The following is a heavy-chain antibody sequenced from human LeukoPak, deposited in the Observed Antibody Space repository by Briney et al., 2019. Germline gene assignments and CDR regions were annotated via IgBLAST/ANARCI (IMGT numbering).Heavy chain of an antibody. CDR1: GGTFSSYA. CDR2: IIPIFGTA. CDR3: ARDLFSYYDSSGYPGY. D-gene: IGHD3-22*01. V-gene: IGHV1-69*06. Sequence: SVKVSCKASGGTFSSYAISWVRQAPGQGLEWMGGIIPIFGTANYAQKFQGRVTITADKSTSTAYMELSSLRSEDTAVYYCARDLFSYYDSSGYPGYWGQGTLVTVSS. J-gene: IGHJ4*02.